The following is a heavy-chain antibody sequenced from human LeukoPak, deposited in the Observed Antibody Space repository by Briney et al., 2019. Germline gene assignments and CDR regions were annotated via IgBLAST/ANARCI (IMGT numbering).Heavy chain of an antibody. CDR3: AQGIAVGGTVGDLAY. J-gene: IGHJ4*02. CDR2: TYYRSKWYN. Sequence: TLSLTCAISGDTVSSSTATWNWIRQSPSRGLEWLGRTYYRSKWYNDYAVSVKSRISINPDTSKNQFSLHLNSATPEDTAVYFCAQGIAVGGTVGDLAYWGQGSPVTVSS. V-gene: IGHV6-1*01. CDR1: GDTVSSSTAT. D-gene: IGHD6-13*01.